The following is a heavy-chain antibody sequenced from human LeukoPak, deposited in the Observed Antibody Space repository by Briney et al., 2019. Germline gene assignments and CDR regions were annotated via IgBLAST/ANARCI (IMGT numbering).Heavy chain of an antibody. Sequence: SETLSLTCTVSGGSISSGDYYWSWIRQPPGKGLEWIGYIYYSGSTYYNPSLKSRVTISVDTSKNQFSLKLSSVTAADTAVYYCARDASYTGWFDPWAREPWSPSPQ. D-gene: IGHD3-16*02. CDR3: ARDASYTGWFDP. V-gene: IGHV4-30-4*01. J-gene: IGHJ5*02. CDR1: GGSISSGDYY. CDR2: IYYSGST.